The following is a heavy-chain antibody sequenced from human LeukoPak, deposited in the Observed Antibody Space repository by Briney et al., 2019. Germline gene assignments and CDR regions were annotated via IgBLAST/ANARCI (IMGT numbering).Heavy chain of an antibody. CDR2: IRYDATNE. CDR3: AKDRGSSWFDYFDY. Sequence: GGSLRLSCAASGFTFSGYGMHWVRRAPAQGLEWVAFIRYDATNEYYADSVKGRFTISRDNSKNTVYLQMNSLRAEDTAVYYCAKDRGSSWFDYFDYWGQGTLVTVSS. V-gene: IGHV3-30*02. CDR1: GFTFSGYG. D-gene: IGHD6-13*01. J-gene: IGHJ4*02.